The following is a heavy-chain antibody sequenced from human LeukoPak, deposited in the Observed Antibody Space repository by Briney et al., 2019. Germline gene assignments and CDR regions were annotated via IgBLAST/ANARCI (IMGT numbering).Heavy chain of an antibody. J-gene: IGHJ4*02. CDR2: INPSGGST. CDR1: GYTFTSYY. CDR3: ARATYYYDSSGYYYSDY. D-gene: IGHD3-22*01. V-gene: IGHV1-46*01. Sequence: ASVKVSCKASGYTFTSYYMHWVRQAPGQGLEWMGIINPSGGSTSYAQKFQGRVTMTRDTSTSTVYMELSSLRSEDTAVYYCARATYYYDSSGYYYSDYWGQGTLVTVSS.